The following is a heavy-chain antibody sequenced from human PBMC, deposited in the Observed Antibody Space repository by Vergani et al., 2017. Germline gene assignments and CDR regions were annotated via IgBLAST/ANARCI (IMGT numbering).Heavy chain of an antibody. CDR3: AKDAIAARPDRLYYYYMDV. D-gene: IGHD6-6*01. V-gene: IGHV3-30*18. Sequence: QVQLVESGGGVVQPGRSLRLSCAASGFTFSSYGMHWVRQAPGKGLEWVAVISYDGSNKYYADSVKGRFTISRDNSKNTLYLQMNSLRAEDTAVYYCAKDAIAARPDRLYYYYMDVWGKGTTVTVSS. J-gene: IGHJ6*03. CDR1: GFTFSSYG. CDR2: ISYDGSNK.